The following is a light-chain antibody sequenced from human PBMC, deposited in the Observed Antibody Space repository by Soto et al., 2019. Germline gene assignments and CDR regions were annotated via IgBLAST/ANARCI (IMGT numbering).Light chain of an antibody. Sequence: QSVLTQPASVSAFPGQSITISCTGTSSDVGGYNYVSWYQQHPGKAPKLMIYDVSNRPSGVSNRFSGSKSGNTASLTISGLQAEDEADYYCSSFTTSSPLFGGGTKVTVL. CDR1: SSDVGGYNY. J-gene: IGLJ2*01. CDR3: SSFTTSSPL. V-gene: IGLV2-14*01. CDR2: DVS.